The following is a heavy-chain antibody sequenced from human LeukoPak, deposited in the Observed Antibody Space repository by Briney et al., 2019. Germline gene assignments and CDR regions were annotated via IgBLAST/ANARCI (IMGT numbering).Heavy chain of an antibody. Sequence: ASVKVSCKASGGTFSSYAISWVRQAPGQGLEWMGGIIPIFGTTNYAQKFQDRVTITADKSTSTAYMELSSLRSEDTAVYYCARDKGTSYLSSFDYWGQGTLVTVSS. D-gene: IGHD6-6*01. CDR3: ARDKGTSYLSSFDY. J-gene: IGHJ4*02. V-gene: IGHV1-69*06. CDR1: GGTFSSYA. CDR2: IIPIFGTT.